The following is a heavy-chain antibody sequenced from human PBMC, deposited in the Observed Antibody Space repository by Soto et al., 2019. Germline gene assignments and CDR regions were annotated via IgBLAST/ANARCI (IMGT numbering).Heavy chain of an antibody. CDR2: IYTGGST. CDR1: GFTVSRDY. CDR3: ARAYGGNPAMFDP. D-gene: IGHD4-17*01. Sequence: GGSLRLSCASSGFTVSRDYMSWVRQAPGKGLEWVSVIYTGGSTYYADSVKGRFTFSRDNSKNTLYLQMNSLRAEDTAVYYCARAYGGNPAMFDPWGQGTLVTVSS. V-gene: IGHV3-53*01. J-gene: IGHJ5*02.